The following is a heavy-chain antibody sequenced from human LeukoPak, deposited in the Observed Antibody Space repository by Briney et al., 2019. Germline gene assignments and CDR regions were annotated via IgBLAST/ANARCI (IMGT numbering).Heavy chain of an antibody. CDR2: NNPNSGGT. D-gene: IGHD1-26*01. V-gene: IGHV1-2*02. CDR3: ARVKALVGATAGTNFDY. Sequence: ASVKVSCKASGYAFTGYYMHWVRQAPGQGLEWMGWNNPNSGGTNYAQKFQGRVTMTRDTSISTAYMELSRLRSDDTAVYYCARVKALVGATAGTNFDYWGQGTLVTVSS. CDR1: GYAFTGYY. J-gene: IGHJ4*02.